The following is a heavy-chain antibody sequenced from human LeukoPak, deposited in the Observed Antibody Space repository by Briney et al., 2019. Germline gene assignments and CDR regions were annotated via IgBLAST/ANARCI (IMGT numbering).Heavy chain of an antibody. CDR2: IYYSGST. V-gene: IGHV4-31*11. J-gene: IGHJ4*02. D-gene: IGHD3-22*01. CDR1: GGSISSSNW. Sequence: SETLSLTCAVSGGSISSSNWWSWVRQHPGKGLEWIGYIYYSGSTYYNPSLKSRVTISVDTSKNQFSLKLSSVTAADTAVYYCARTPDYYDSSGYYLHWGQGTLVTVSS. CDR3: ARTPDYYDSSGYYLH.